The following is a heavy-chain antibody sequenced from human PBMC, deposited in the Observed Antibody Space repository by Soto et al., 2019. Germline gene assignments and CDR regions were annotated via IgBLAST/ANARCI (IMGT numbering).Heavy chain of an antibody. J-gene: IGHJ4*02. CDR1: GFTFSSYA. CDR2: ISGSGGST. D-gene: IGHD3-3*01. CDR3: AKDVLRFLEWSPQYFDY. V-gene: IGHV3-23*01. Sequence: GGSLRLSCAASGFTFSSYAMSWVRQAPGKGLEWVSAISGSGGSTYYADSVKGRFTISRDNSKNTLYLQMNSLRAEDTAVYYCAKDVLRFLEWSPQYFDYWGQGTLVTVSS.